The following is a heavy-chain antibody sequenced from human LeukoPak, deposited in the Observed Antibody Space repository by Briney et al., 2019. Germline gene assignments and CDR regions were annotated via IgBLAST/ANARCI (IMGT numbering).Heavy chain of an antibody. Sequence: PGGSLRLSCAASGFTFTTYWMHWVRQAPGKGLEWVAVISYDGSNKYYADSVKGRFTISRDNSKNTLYLQMNSLRAEDTAVYYCARERHLGCCSGGSCSEFDYWGQGTLVTVSS. J-gene: IGHJ4*02. D-gene: IGHD2-15*01. CDR1: GFTFTTYW. V-gene: IGHV3-30-3*01. CDR2: ISYDGSNK. CDR3: ARERHLGCCSGGSCSEFDY.